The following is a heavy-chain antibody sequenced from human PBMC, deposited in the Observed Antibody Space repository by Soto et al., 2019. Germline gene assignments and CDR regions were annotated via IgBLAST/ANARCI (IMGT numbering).Heavy chain of an antibody. V-gene: IGHV3-53*04. D-gene: IGHD3-3*01. J-gene: IGHJ4*02. CDR3: ARVPNDDFWSGYFYLDY. Sequence: EVQLVESGGGLVQPGGSLRLSCAASGFTVSSNYMSWVRQAPGKGLEWVSDIYSGGSTYYADSVKGRLTISRHNSKNTLSLQMNSLRDEDTAVYYCARVPNDDFWSGYFYLDYWGQGTLVTVSS. CDR2: IYSGGST. CDR1: GFTVSSNY.